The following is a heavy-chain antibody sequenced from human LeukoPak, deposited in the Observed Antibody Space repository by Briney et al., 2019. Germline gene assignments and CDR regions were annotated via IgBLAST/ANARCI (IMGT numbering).Heavy chain of an antibody. Sequence: PGGSLRLSCAASGFKFDDYWMNWVRQTPGKGLEWVAIIKQDGSEKFYVDSVKGRFIISRDNVKSSLSLQMSSVRVEDAGVYYCVTGRGDLWGQGTLVTVSS. CDR1: GFKFDDYW. CDR2: IKQDGSEK. CDR3: VTGRGDL. J-gene: IGHJ5*02. V-gene: IGHV3-7*01.